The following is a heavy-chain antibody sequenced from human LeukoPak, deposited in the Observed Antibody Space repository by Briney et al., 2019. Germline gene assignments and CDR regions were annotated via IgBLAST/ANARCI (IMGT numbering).Heavy chain of an antibody. J-gene: IGHJ6*02. V-gene: IGHV5-51*01. CDR2: IYPGDSKT. Sequence: GESLKISCQGSGYNFTTKWIGWVRQMPGKGLEWMGIIYPGDSKTIYSPSFQGQVFISADRSIRTAYLRWRSLKASDTAMYYCARHESVFSMDVWGQGTTVTVSS. CDR3: ARHESVFSMDV. CDR1: GYNFTTKW.